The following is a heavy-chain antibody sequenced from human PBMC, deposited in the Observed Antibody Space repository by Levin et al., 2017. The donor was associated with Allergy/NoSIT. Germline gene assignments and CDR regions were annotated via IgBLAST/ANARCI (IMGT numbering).Heavy chain of an antibody. J-gene: IGHJ4*02. Sequence: ESLKISCTVSGGSISSRSYYWGWLRQPPGKGLEWIGSIYYSGSTYYNPSLKSRVTISVDTSKNQFSLKLSSVTAADTAVYYCARLVGDCSGGSCSPGRYGRIYYFDYWGQGTLVTVSS. CDR1: GGSISSRSYY. CDR3: ARLVGDCSGGSCSPGRYGRIYYFDY. D-gene: IGHD2-15*01. V-gene: IGHV4-39*01. CDR2: IYYSGST.